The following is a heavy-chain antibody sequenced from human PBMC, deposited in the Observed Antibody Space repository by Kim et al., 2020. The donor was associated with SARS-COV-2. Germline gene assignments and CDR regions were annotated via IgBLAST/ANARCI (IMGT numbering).Heavy chain of an antibody. CDR1: GFTFSGYC. Sequence: GGSLRLSCAASGFTFSGYCMHWVRQAPGKGLVWVSRINSDGGTTYYADSVKGRFTISRDNAKNTLYLQMNSLRAEDTAVYYCASRRFTGLYYYFDYWGQGTLVRLSS. V-gene: IGHV3-74*01. D-gene: IGHD1-26*01. CDR3: ASRRFTGLYYYFDY. J-gene: IGHJ4*02. CDR2: INSDGGTT.